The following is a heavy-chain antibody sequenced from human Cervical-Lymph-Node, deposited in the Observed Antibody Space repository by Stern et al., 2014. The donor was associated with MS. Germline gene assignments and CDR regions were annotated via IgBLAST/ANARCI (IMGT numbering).Heavy chain of an antibody. CDR3: ARGASDY. CDR1: GYTFSVYN. J-gene: IGHJ4*02. Sequence: VKLVESGAEVKKPWASLKVSCKASGYTFSVYNIHWVRQAPGQGLEWMGRINPNSGGTNYAQKFQGRVTMTRDPSISIVYMELTRLRSDDTAVYYCARGASDYWGQGTLVTVSS. V-gene: IGHV1-2*06. CDR2: INPNSGGT. D-gene: IGHD3-16*01.